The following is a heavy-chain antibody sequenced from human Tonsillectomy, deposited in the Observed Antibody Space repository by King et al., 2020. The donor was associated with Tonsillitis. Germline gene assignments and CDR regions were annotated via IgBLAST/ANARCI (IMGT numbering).Heavy chain of an antibody. D-gene: IGHD4-17*01. J-gene: IGHJ3*02. CDR1: GGSISSGGYY. CDR2: IYYSGST. V-gene: IGHV4-31*01. Sequence: VQLQESGPGLVKPSQTLSLTCTVSGGSISSGGYYWSWIRQHPGKGLEWIGYIYYSGSTYYNPSLKSLVTISVDTSKKQFSLKLSSVTAADTAVYYCARAADYGPTRGAFDIWGQGTMVAVSS. CDR3: ARAADYGPTRGAFDI.